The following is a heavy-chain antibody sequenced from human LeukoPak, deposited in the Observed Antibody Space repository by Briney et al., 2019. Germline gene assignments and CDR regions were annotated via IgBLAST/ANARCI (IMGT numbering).Heavy chain of an antibody. Sequence: GGSLRLSCAASGFTLSSYSMNWVRQAPGKGLEWVSSISSSSSYIYYADSVKGRFTISRDNAKNSLYLQMNSLRAEDTAVYYCAREGGIAVAGSEYFQHWGQGTLVTVSS. CDR1: GFTLSSYS. V-gene: IGHV3-21*01. J-gene: IGHJ1*01. D-gene: IGHD6-19*01. CDR2: ISSSSSYI. CDR3: AREGGIAVAGSEYFQH.